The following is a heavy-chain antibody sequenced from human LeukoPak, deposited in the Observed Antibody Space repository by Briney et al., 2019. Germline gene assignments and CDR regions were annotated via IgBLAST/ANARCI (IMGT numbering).Heavy chain of an antibody. CDR2: IYHSGST. D-gene: IGHD3-9*01. CDR1: GYSISSGYY. V-gene: IGHV4-38-2*01. Sequence: SETMSLTCAVSGYSISSGYYWGWIRQPPGKGLEWIGSIYHSGSTSYNPSLKSRVTISVDTSKNQFSLKLSSVTAADTAVYYKPRPAYDILTGYYTPLYFDYWGQGTLVTVSS. CDR3: PRPAYDILTGYYTPLYFDY. J-gene: IGHJ4*02.